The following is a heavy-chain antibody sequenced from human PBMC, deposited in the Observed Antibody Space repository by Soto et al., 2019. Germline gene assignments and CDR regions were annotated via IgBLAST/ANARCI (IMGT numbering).Heavy chain of an antibody. V-gene: IGHV4-61*01. D-gene: IGHD5-18*01. CDR1: GGSVSSSRYY. CDR2: ISSSGST. Sequence: XETLSLTCTVSGGSVSSSRYYWTWIRQPPGKGLEWIGYISSSGSTNYNPSLKSRVTISVDTSRDQFSLRLTSVTAADTAVYYCARDIRGYSRAFDYWGQGTLVTVSS. CDR3: ARDIRGYSRAFDY. J-gene: IGHJ4*02.